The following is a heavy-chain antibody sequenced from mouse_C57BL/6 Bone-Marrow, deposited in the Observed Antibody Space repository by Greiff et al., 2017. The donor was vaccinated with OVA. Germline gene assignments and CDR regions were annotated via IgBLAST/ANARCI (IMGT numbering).Heavy chain of an antibody. CDR1: GYTFTSYW. J-gene: IGHJ2*01. V-gene: IGHV1-55*01. Sequence: VQLQQPGAELVKPGASVKMSCKASGYTFTSYWITWVKQRPGQGLEWIGDIYPGSGSTNYNEKFKSKATLTVDTSSSTAYIQLIILTSEDSAVYYCARYLRCNPDYWGQGTTLTVSS. D-gene: IGHD2-1*01. CDR3: ARYLRCNPDY. CDR2: IYPGSGST.